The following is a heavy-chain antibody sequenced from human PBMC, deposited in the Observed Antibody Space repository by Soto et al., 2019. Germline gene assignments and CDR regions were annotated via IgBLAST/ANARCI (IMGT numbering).Heavy chain of an antibody. D-gene: IGHD2-15*01. J-gene: IGHJ3*01. CDR1: GFTFSIYG. CDR3: ARPYGGKIGDAPDL. CDR2: ISDSGDSA. V-gene: IGHV3-23*01. Sequence: PGGSLRLSCAASGFTFSIYGMSWVRQVPGKGLEWVSTISDSGDSAYYADSVKVRFTISRDNSKNTLYLQMNSLRAEDTAVYYCARPYGGKIGDAPDLWGQGTMVTV.